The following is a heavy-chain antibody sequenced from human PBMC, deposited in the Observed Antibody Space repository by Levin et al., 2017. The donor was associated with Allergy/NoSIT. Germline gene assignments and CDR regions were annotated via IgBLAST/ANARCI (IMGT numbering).Heavy chain of an antibody. CDR3: AREGSSSRWSGNWFDR. CDR2: IYHSGSP. CDR1: GGSISSSYW. D-gene: IGHD6-13*01. Sequence: SETLSLTCAVSGGSISSSYWWSWVRQPPGKGLEWIGEIYHSGSPNYNPSLKSRVTISVDRSKNQFSLNLSSVTAADTAVYYCAREGSSSRWSGNWFDRWGQGILVTVSS. J-gene: IGHJ5*02. V-gene: IGHV4-4*02.